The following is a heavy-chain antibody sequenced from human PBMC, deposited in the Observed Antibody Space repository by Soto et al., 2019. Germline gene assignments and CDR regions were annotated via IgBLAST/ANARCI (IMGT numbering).Heavy chain of an antibody. CDR1: GYSFTSYW. J-gene: IGHJ6*02. CDR3: AGTTVTTTYYYYYYGRDV. D-gene: IGHD4-17*01. V-gene: IGHV5-10-1*03. CDR2: IDPSDSYT. Sequence: EVQLVQSGAEVKKPGESLRISCKGSGYSFTSYWISWVRQMPGKGLEWMGRIDPSDSYTNYSPSFQGHVTISADKSISTAYLQWSSLKASDTAMYYCAGTTVTTTYYYYYYGRDVWGQGTTVTVSS.